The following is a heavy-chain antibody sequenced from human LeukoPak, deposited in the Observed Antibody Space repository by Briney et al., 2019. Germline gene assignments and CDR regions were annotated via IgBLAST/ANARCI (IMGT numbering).Heavy chain of an antibody. V-gene: IGHV1-2*02. J-gene: IGHJ5*02. CDR3: ARTYCSSTSCANWFDP. CDR2: INPNSGGT. CDR1: GYTFTGYY. D-gene: IGHD2-2*01. Sequence: VASVKVSCKASGYTFTGYYMHWVRQAPGQGLEWMGWINPNSGGTNYAQKFQGRVTMTRDTSISTAYMELSRLRSDDTAVYYCARTYCSSTSCANWFDPWGQGTLVTVSS.